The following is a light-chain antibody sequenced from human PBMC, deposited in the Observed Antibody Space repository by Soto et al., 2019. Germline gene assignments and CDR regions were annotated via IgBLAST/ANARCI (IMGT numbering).Light chain of an antibody. CDR1: QGISNY. Sequence: DLQMTPSPSSLSASVGDRVTITCRASQGISNYLAWYQQKPGKVPKLLIYAASTLQSGVPGQFRGSGSGTDFTLAISSLQPEDVATYYCQKYNSGPPITFGRGTRLDIK. CDR2: AAS. V-gene: IGKV1-27*01. J-gene: IGKJ5*01. CDR3: QKYNSGPPIT.